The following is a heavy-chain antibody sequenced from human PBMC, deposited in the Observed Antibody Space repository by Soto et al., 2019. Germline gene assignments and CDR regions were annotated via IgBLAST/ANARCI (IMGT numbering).Heavy chain of an antibody. CDR2: IYHSGSI. J-gene: IGHJ5*02. CDR1: GGSISSGGYS. CDR3: ARHRYHPLRYFDWLLDWFDP. D-gene: IGHD3-9*01. Sequence: SETLSLTCAVSGGSISSGGYSWSWIRQPPGKGLEWIGYIYHSGSIYYNPSLKSRVTISVDTSKNQFSLKLSSVTAADTAVYYCARHRYHPLRYFDWLLDWFDPWGQGTLVTVSS. V-gene: IGHV4-30-2*03.